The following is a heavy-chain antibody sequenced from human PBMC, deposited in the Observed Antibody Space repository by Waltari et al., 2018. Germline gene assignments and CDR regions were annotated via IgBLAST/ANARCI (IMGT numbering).Heavy chain of an antibody. CDR3: ARQTTVNPGHGMDV. CDR1: GYTFTSYD. D-gene: IGHD4-17*01. Sequence: QVQLVQSGAEVKKPGASVKVSCKASGYTFTSYDINWVRQATGQGLEWMGWMNPNSGNTGYAQKFQGRVTMTRNTSIITAYMELGSLRSEDTAVYYCARQTTVNPGHGMDVWGQGTTVTVSS. J-gene: IGHJ6*02. V-gene: IGHV1-8*01. CDR2: MNPNSGNT.